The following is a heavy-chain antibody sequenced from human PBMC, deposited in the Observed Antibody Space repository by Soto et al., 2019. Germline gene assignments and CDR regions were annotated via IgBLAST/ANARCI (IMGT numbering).Heavy chain of an antibody. CDR3: ARVGGAPLGAFDI. CDR1: GGSVTSYY. CDR2: IFHSGST. V-gene: IGHV4-59*02. Sequence: QVQLQESGPGLVKPSETLSLICTVSGGSVTSYYWSWIRQPPGKGLEWIGYIFHSGSTNYNPSLTSRVTLSVDTSKNQVSLKLTSVNAADTAVYYCARVGGAPLGAFDIWGQGTMVTVSS. D-gene: IGHD1-26*01. J-gene: IGHJ3*02.